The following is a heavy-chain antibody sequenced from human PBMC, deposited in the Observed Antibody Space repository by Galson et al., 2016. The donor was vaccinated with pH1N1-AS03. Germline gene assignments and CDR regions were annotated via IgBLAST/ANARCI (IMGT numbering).Heavy chain of an antibody. CDR1: GGSISDYY. CDR3: AAGLGWQFDY. J-gene: IGHJ4*02. D-gene: IGHD4-23*01. Sequence: TLSLTCAVSGGSISDYYLSWIRQPPGKGLEWIGHIHHSGTTNYNPSLKSRVTISVDTSKKQFSLKMTSVTAADTAVYFCAAGLGWQFDYWGQGTLVTASS. CDR2: IHHSGTT. V-gene: IGHV4-59*01.